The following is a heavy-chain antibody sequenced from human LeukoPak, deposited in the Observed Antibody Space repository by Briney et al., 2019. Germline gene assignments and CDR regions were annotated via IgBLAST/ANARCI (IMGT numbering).Heavy chain of an antibody. D-gene: IGHD2-2*01. CDR2: LIPMFGTA. J-gene: IGHJ5*02. CDR3: ASGSHGYCSSTSCYETWFDP. V-gene: IGHV1-69*06. CDR1: GGTFSSYA. Sequence: SVKVSCKASGGTFSSYAISWVRQAPGQGLEWMGGLIPMFGTANYAQKFQGRVTITADKSTSTAYMELSSLRSEDTAVYYCASGSHGYCSSTSCYETWFDPWGQGTLVTVSS.